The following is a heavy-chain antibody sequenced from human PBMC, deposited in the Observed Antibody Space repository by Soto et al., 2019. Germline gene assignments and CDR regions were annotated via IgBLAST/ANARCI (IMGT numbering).Heavy chain of an antibody. V-gene: IGHV4-34*01. Sequence: QVHLQQWGAGLLKPSETLSLSCAVYGGSFSGYYWSWIRQPTGKGLEWIGEINHSGSTNYNPSLKSRVTISVDPSKNQFSLKLSSVTAADTAVYYCARVRHIVVVIAHKPHAFDIWGQGTMVTVPS. CDR3: ARVRHIVVVIAHKPHAFDI. CDR1: GGSFSGYY. J-gene: IGHJ3*02. D-gene: IGHD2-21*01. CDR2: INHSGST.